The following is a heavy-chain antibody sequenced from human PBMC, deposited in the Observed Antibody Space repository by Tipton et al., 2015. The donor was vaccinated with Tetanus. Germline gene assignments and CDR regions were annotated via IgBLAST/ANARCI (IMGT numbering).Heavy chain of an antibody. D-gene: IGHD3-16*01. Sequence: TLSLTCTVSGDSLSNGDYYWSWIRQPPGKGLESIGYIYYSGSTYYNPSLKSRVTISVDTSKNQFSLRLSSVTAADTAVYYYARDHGITWGGMGYYYGMDVWGQGTTVTVSS. CDR1: GDSLSNGDYY. CDR2: IYYSGST. J-gene: IGHJ6*02. CDR3: ARDHGITWGGMGYYYGMDV. V-gene: IGHV4-30-4*01.